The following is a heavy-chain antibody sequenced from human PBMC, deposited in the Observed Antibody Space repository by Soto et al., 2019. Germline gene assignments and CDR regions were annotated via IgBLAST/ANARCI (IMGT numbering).Heavy chain of an antibody. Sequence: VSGPTLVNPTETLTLTCTVSGFSLSNARMGVSWIRQPPGKALEWLAHIFSNDEKSYSTSLKSRLTISKDTSKSQVVLTMTNMDPVDTATYYCARISITMVRGVIRWFDPWGQGTLVTVSS. J-gene: IGHJ5*02. D-gene: IGHD3-10*01. CDR1: GFSLSNARMG. V-gene: IGHV2-26*01. CDR3: ARISITMVRGVIRWFDP. CDR2: IFSNDEK.